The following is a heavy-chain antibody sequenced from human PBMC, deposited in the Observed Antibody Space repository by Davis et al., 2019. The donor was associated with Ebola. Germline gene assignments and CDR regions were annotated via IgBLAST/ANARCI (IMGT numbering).Heavy chain of an antibody. V-gene: IGHV3-7*01. CDR3: ASLITMYYYYGMDV. CDR2: IKQDGSEK. CDR1: GFNFGDDW. Sequence: PGGSLRLSCAASGFNFGDDWMSWVRQVPGRRPEWVASIKQDGSEKYYVDSVKGRFTISRDNAKNSLYLQMNSLRAEDTAVYYCASLITMYYYYGMDVWGKGTTVTVSS. J-gene: IGHJ6*04. D-gene: IGHD3-10*01.